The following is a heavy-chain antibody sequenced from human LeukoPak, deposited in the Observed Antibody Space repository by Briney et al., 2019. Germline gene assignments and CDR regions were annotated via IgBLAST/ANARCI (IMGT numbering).Heavy chain of an antibody. Sequence: SETLSLTCTVPGGSIKTYYWSWSRRSPGRGLEWIGSMSYSGTSNYIPSLKSRVSMTIGISKNQFSLKLTSVTAADTALYFCAAGSRPYYFYYMAVWGTGTTVTVSS. CDR1: GGSIKTYY. CDR2: MSYSGTS. J-gene: IGHJ6*03. CDR3: AAGSRPYYFYYMAV. V-gene: IGHV4-59*08.